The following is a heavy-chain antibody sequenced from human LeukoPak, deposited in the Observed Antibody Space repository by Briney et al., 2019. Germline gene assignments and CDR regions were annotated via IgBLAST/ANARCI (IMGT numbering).Heavy chain of an antibody. D-gene: IGHD3/OR15-3a*01. J-gene: IGHJ4*02. CDR3: AREARPYDFWSGHEGPFDY. CDR2: IYYSGST. CDR1: GGSISSYY. Sequence: PSETLSLTCTVSGGSISSYYWSWIRQPPGKGLEWIGYIYYSGSTNYNPSLKSRGTISVDTSKNQFSLKLSSVTAADTAVYYCAREARPYDFWSGHEGPFDYWGQGTLVTVSS. V-gene: IGHV4-59*01.